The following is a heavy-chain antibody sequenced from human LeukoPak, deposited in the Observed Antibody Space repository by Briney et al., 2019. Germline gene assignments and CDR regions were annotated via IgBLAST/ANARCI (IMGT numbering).Heavy chain of an antibody. CDR1: GFTFSSYA. CDR2: ISGSGGST. D-gene: IGHD1-26*01. Sequence: GGSLRLSCAASGFTFSSYAMSWVRQAPGKGLEWVLAISGSGGSTYYADSVKGRFTISRDNSKNTLYLQMNSLRAEDTAVYYCAKDSQWAHSHFDYWGQGTLVTVSS. CDR3: AKDSQWAHSHFDY. V-gene: IGHV3-23*01. J-gene: IGHJ4*02.